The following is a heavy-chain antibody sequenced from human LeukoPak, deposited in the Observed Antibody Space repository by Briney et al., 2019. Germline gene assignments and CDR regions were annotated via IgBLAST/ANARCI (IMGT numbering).Heavy chain of an antibody. D-gene: IGHD3-3*01. CDR3: ARDHYDFWSGYYTPFDY. CDR2: IYYSGST. Sequence: SETLSLTCTVSGGSISSYYWSWIRQPPGKGLEWIGYIYYSGSTNYNPSLKSRVTISVDTSKNQFSLKLSSVTAADTAVYYCARDHYDFWSGYYTPFDYWGQGTLVTVSS. CDR1: GGSISSYY. V-gene: IGHV4-59*01. J-gene: IGHJ4*02.